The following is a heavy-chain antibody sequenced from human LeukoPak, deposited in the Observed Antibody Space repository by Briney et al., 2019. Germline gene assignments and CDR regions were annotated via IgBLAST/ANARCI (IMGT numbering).Heavy chain of an antibody. V-gene: IGHV4-34*01. J-gene: IGHJ3*02. CDR2: VNHSGST. D-gene: IGHD5-18*01. Sequence: PSETLSLTCAVYGGSFSGYYWSWIRQPPGKGLEWIGEVNHSGSTNYNPSLKSRVTISVDTSKNQFSLKLSSVTAADTAVYYCARDRGYLDAFDIWGQGTMVTVSS. CDR3: ARDRGYLDAFDI. CDR1: GGSFSGYY.